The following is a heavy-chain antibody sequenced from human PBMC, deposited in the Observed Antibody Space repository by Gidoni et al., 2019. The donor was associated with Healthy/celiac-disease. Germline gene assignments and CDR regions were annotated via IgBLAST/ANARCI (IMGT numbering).Heavy chain of an antibody. D-gene: IGHD3-10*01. CDR2: MSGSGGST. J-gene: IGHJ4*02. CDR1: GFTFSSYS. Sequence: EVQLLESGGGLVQPGGSLRLSCAASGFTFSSYSMSWVRQAPGKGLGWVSAMSGSGGSTYYADSVKGRFTISRDNSKNTLYLQMNSLRAEDTAVYYCAKDKGFGELFSDYWGQGTLVTVSS. CDR3: AKDKGFGELFSDY. V-gene: IGHV3-23*01.